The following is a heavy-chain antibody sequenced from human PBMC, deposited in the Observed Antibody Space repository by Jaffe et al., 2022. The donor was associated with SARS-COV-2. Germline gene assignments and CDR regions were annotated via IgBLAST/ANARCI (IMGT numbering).Heavy chain of an antibody. V-gene: IGHV3-72*01. Sequence: EVQLVESGGDLVQPGGSLSLSCAGSGFTFSDHYMDWVRQAPGKGLEWIGRVRRKVNGSTTEYAASVKGRFTISRDDSKNSLSLQMNNLKIEDTAVYHCVRTGRSHDSPYDPFDIWGQGTMVTVSS. CDR1: GFTFSDHY. CDR3: VRTGRSHDSPYDPFDI. D-gene: IGHD1-1*01. J-gene: IGHJ3*02. CDR2: VRRKVNGSTT.